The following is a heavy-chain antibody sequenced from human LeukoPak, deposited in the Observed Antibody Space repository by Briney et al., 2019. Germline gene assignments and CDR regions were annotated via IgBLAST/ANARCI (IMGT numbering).Heavy chain of an antibody. CDR3: AKAYALGYCSRTGCHDFDY. V-gene: IGHV3-23*01. CDR1: GFTFSIYA. Sequence: GGSLRLSCAASGFTFSIYAMTWVRQAPGKGLEWVSAISGSGDSTYYADSVKGRFTISRDNSKSTLYLQMNSLRAEDTASYYCAKAYALGYCSRTGCHDFDYWGQGTLVTVSS. CDR2: ISGSGDST. D-gene: IGHD2-2*01. J-gene: IGHJ4*02.